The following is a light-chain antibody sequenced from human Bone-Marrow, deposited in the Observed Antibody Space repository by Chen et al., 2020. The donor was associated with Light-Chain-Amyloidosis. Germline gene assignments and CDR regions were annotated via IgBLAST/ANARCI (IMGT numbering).Light chain of an antibody. Sequence: SYELTQPPSVSVSPGQKARITCSGDDLPTKYAYWYQQKPGQAPVLVLHRDTERPSGISWRFSGSSAATTATLAITVVQAEYEAYSHGQSPAGSGACDVLFGAVTKLTLL. J-gene: IGLJ2*01. V-gene: IGLV3-25*03. CDR3: QSPAGSGACDVL. CDR1: DLPTKY. CDR2: RDT.